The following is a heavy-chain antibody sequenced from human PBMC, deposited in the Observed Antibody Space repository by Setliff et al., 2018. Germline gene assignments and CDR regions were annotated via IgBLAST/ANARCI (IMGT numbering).Heavy chain of an antibody. CDR3: TRVGRQLVYYYYGMDV. CDR2: ISGSGGST. J-gene: IGHJ6*02. V-gene: IGHV3-23*01. CDR1: GGTFSSYA. D-gene: IGHD6-13*01. Sequence: SCKASGGTFSSYAMSWVRQAPGKGLEWVSAISGSGGSTYYADSVKGRFTISRDNSKNTLYLQMHSLKAEDTAVYYCTRVGRQLVYYYYGMDVWGQGTTVTVSS.